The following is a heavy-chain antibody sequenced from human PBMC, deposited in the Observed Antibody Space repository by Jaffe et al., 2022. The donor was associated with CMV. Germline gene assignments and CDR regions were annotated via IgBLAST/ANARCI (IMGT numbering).Heavy chain of an antibody. CDR2: ISSSSSYI. J-gene: IGHJ6*03. V-gene: IGHV3-21*01. Sequence: EVQLVESGGGLVKPGGSLRLSCAASGFTFSSYSMNWVRQAPGKGLEWVSSISSSSSYIYYADSVKGRFTISRDNAKNSLYLQMNSLRAEDTAVYYCARVPRNRDGFDGHYYYMDVWGKGTTVTVSS. CDR1: GFTFSSYS. CDR3: ARVPRNRDGFDGHYYYMDV. D-gene: IGHD5-12*01.